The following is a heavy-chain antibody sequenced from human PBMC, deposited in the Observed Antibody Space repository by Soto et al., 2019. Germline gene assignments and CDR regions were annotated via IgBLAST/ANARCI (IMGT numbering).Heavy chain of an antibody. D-gene: IGHD2-2*01. CDR2: INPSGGST. CDR1: GYTFTSYY. Sequence: QVQLVQSGAEVKKPGASVKVSCKASGYTFTSYYMHWVRQAPGQGLEWMGIINPSGGSTSYAQKFQGRVIMTRDTSTSTVYMELSSLRSEDTAVYYCARDKNVVPLGYYYGMDVWGQGTTVTVSS. CDR3: ARDKNVVPLGYYYGMDV. J-gene: IGHJ6*02. V-gene: IGHV1-46*01.